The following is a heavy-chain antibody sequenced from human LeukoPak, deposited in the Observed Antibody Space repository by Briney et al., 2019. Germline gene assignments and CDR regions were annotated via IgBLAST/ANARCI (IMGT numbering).Heavy chain of an antibody. J-gene: IGHJ3*02. Sequence: PGGSLRLSCAASGFTFDDYGMSWVRQAPGKGLEWVSGINWNGGSTGYADSVKGRFTISRDSSKSTLYLQMNSLRAEDTAIYYCAKNHDSNGYHTDDAFDIWGQGTMVTVSS. D-gene: IGHD3-22*01. CDR3: AKNHDSNGYHTDDAFDI. CDR1: GFTFDDYG. CDR2: INWNGGST. V-gene: IGHV3-20*04.